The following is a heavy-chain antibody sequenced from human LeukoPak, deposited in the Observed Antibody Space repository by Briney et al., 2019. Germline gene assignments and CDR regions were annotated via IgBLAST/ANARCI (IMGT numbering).Heavy chain of an antibody. CDR1: GGSFSGYY. CDR3: ARGIYMDV. Sequence: PSETLSLTCAVYGGSFSGYYWSWIRQPPGKGLEWIGEINHSGSTNYNPSLKSRVTISVDTSKNQFSLKLSSVTAADTAVYYCARGIYMDVWGKGTTVTVSS. J-gene: IGHJ6*03. V-gene: IGHV4-34*01. CDR2: INHSGST.